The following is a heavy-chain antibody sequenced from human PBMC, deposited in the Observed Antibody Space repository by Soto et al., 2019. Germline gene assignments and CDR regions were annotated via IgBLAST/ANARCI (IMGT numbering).Heavy chain of an antibody. CDR1: GYTFTSYY. V-gene: IGHV1-46*01. CDR3: ARGLPPTEIGYCSGGSCSINWFDP. Sequence: ASVKVSCKASGYTFTSYYMHWVRQAPGQGLEWMGIINPSGGSTSYAQKFQGRVTMTRDTSTSTVYMELSSLRSEDTAVYYCARGLPPTEIGYCSGGSCSINWFDPWGRG. J-gene: IGHJ5*02. CDR2: INPSGGST. D-gene: IGHD2-15*01.